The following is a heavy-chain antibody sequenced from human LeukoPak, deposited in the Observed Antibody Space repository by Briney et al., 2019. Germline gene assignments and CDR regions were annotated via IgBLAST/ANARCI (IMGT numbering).Heavy chain of an antibody. CDR3: ARGDSGWYYFDY. CDR1: GFTVSSSY. Sequence: GGSLRLSCAASGFTVSSSYMNWVRQAPGKGLEWVSVIYSSGSTYYAGSVKGRFTISRDNSKNTLYLQMNSLRAEDTAVYYCARGDSGWYYFDYWGQGTLVTVSS. CDR2: IYSSGST. V-gene: IGHV3-53*01. D-gene: IGHD6-19*01. J-gene: IGHJ4*02.